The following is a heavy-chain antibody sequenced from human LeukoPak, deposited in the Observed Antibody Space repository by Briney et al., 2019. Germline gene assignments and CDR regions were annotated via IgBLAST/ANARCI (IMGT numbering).Heavy chain of an antibody. CDR1: GFTFDDYA. CDR3: AKGTSGYTSSWYVY. CDR2: ISWNSGSI. Sequence: AGGSLRLSCAASGFTFDDYAMHWVRQAPGKGLEWVSGISWNSGSIGYADSVKGRFTISRDNAKISLYLQMNSLRAEDTALYYCAKGTSGYTSSWYVYWGQGTLVTVSS. V-gene: IGHV3-9*01. D-gene: IGHD6-13*01. J-gene: IGHJ4*02.